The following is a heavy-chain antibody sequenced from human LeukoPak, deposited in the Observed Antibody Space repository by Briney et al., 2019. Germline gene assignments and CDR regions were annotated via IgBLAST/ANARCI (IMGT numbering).Heavy chain of an antibody. D-gene: IGHD3-10*01. Sequence: SSQTLSLTCTVSGGSISSGDYYWSWIRQPPGKGLEWIGYVYYSGSTYYNPSLKSRVTISVDTSKNQFSLKLSSVTAADTAVYYCARNRGVINFDYWGQGTLVTVSS. CDR2: VYYSGST. J-gene: IGHJ4*02. CDR1: GGSISSGDYY. V-gene: IGHV4-30-4*01. CDR3: ARNRGVINFDY.